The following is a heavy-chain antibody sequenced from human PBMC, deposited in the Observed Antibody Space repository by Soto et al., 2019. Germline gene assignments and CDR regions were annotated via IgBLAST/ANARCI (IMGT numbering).Heavy chain of an antibody. CDR2: LTSSSSHT. D-gene: IGHD6-13*01. CDR1: GFSFSVYS. CDR3: ARHPERIAEIGWFDP. J-gene: IGHJ5*02. V-gene: IGHV3-21*01. Sequence: GGSLRLSCAGSGFSFSVYSMNWVRQAPGKALEWVSSLTSSSSHTYYADSVKGRFTISRDNAKNLLYLQMDSLRDEDTAVYYCARHPERIAEIGWFDPWGQGTLVTVSS.